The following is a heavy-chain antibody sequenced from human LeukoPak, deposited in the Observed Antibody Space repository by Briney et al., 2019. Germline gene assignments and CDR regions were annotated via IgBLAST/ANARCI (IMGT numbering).Heavy chain of an antibody. CDR3: ARGGYHYYDMDV. V-gene: IGHV3-48*01. Sequence: PGGSLRLSCAASGFTFSSYSMNWVRQAPGKGLEWVSYISSSSSITNYADSVKGRFTISRDNAKNSLYLQMNSLRAEDTAVYYCARGGYHYYDMDVWGKGTTVTVSS. D-gene: IGHD5-12*01. J-gene: IGHJ6*03. CDR2: ISSSSSIT. CDR1: GFTFSSYS.